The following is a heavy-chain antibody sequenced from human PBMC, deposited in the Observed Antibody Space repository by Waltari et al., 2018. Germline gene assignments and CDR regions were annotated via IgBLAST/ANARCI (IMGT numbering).Heavy chain of an antibody. Sequence: QVQLVQSGAEVKKPGASVKIYCQASGYTFTAYYMHWGRQAPGQGLEWMGWVNPKSGSTRFAQKFEGRVTMTSDTSIKTAYMELRTLRSDDTAVYYCAREGGGSTWFDYWGQGTLVTVSS. D-gene: IGHD6-13*01. V-gene: IGHV1-2*02. J-gene: IGHJ4*02. CDR1: GYTFTAYY. CDR3: AREGGGSTWFDY. CDR2: VNPKSGST.